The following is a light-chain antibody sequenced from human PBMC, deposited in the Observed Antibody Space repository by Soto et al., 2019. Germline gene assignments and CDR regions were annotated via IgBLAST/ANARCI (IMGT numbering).Light chain of an antibody. CDR1: QTISSW. Sequence: DIQMTQSPSTLSGSVGDRDTITCRASQTISSWLAWYQQKPGKAPKLLIYKASTLKSGVPSRFSGSGSGTEFTLTISCLQPDDFATYYCQHYNSYSEAFGQGTKVELK. CDR3: QHYNSYSEA. J-gene: IGKJ1*01. CDR2: KAS. V-gene: IGKV1-5*03.